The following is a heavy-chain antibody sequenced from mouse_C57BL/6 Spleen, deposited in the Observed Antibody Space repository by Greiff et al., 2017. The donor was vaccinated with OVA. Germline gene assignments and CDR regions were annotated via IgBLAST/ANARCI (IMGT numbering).Heavy chain of an antibody. V-gene: IGHV1-26*01. CDR3: ARDGYDVRWFAY. J-gene: IGHJ3*01. D-gene: IGHD2-2*01. Sequence: EVQLQQSGPELVKPGAPVKISCKASGYTFTDYYMNWVKQSHGKSLEWIGDINPNNGGTSYNQKFKGKATLTVDKSSSTAYMELRSLTSEDSAVYYCARDGYDVRWFAYWGQGTLVTVSA. CDR1: GYTFTDYY. CDR2: INPNNGGT.